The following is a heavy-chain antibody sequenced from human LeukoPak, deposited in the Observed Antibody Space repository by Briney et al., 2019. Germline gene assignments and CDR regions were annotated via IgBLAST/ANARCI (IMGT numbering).Heavy chain of an antibody. J-gene: IGHJ6*02. Sequence: TSETLSLTCTVSGGPISSYYWSWIRQPPGKGLEWIGYIYDSGSTNYNPSLKSRVTISVDTSKNQFSLKLSSVTAADTAVYYCARVGGTNYYYYGMDVWGQGTTVTVSS. V-gene: IGHV4-59*01. CDR1: GGPISSYY. CDR3: ARVGGTNYYYYGMDV. CDR2: IYDSGST. D-gene: IGHD1-1*01.